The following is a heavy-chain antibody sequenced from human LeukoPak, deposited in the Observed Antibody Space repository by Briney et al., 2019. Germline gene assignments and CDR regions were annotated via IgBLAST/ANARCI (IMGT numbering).Heavy chain of an antibody. CDR3: ARDAGSYCGGDCYLDYFDY. Sequence: GGSLRLSCAASGFTFSSYSMNWVRQAPGKGLEWVSSISSSSSYIYYADSVKGRFTISRDNAKNSLYLQMNSLRAEDTAVYYCARDAGSYCGGDCYLDYFDYWGQGTLVTVSS. D-gene: IGHD2-21*02. CDR2: ISSSSSYI. V-gene: IGHV3-21*01. J-gene: IGHJ4*02. CDR1: GFTFSSYS.